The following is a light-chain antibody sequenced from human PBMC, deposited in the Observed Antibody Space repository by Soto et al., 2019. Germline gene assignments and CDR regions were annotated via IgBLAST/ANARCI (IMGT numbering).Light chain of an antibody. Sequence: DIQMTQSPSTLSASVGDRVTITCRASQSISSWLAWYQQKPGKAPKLLIYDASRWESGVASRYSGSVSGTEYTLTSSNVQSYDCATNYWQHGNRYSPTLRQGPKVEIK. V-gene: IGKV1-5*01. CDR3: QHGNRYSPT. CDR2: DAS. CDR1: QSISSW. J-gene: IGKJ1*01.